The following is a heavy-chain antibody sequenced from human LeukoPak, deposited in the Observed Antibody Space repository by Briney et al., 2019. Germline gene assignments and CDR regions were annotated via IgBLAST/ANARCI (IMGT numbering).Heavy chain of an antibody. CDR3: ASGEYSGYDLAY. V-gene: IGHV3-53*01. Sequence: GGSLRLSCAASGFTVSSSYKGWVRQPPGKGLEYVSVLYSGGTTYFADSVKGRFTISRDNSKNTLYLQMNSLRAEDTAVYYCASGEYSGYDLAYWGQGTLVTVSS. J-gene: IGHJ4*02. CDR2: LYSGGTT. CDR1: GFTVSSSY. D-gene: IGHD5-12*01.